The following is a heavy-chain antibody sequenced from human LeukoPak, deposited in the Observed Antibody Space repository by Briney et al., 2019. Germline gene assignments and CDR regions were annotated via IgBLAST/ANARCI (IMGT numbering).Heavy chain of an antibody. D-gene: IGHD2-2*01. CDR1: GGSISSYY. J-gene: IGHJ3*02. V-gene: IGHV4-59*01. Sequence: PSETLSLTCTVSGGSISSYYWSWIRQPPGKGLEWIGYIYYSGSTNYNPSLKSRVTISVDTSKNQFSLKLSSVTAADTAVYYCARDLGVVPAAIYAFDIWGQGTMVTVSS. CDR3: ARDLGVVPAAIYAFDI. CDR2: IYYSGST.